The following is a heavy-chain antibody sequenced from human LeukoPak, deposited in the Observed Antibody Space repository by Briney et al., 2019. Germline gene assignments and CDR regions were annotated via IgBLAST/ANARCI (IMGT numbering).Heavy chain of an antibody. V-gene: IGHV3-30*04. J-gene: IGHJ4*02. CDR1: GFTFSSYA. CDR3: AREGNTRGPPPNFDY. D-gene: IGHD4-23*01. Sequence: GRSLRLSCAASGFTFSSYAMHWVRQAPGKGLEWVAVISYDGSNKYYADSVKGRFTISRDNSKNTLYLQMNSLRAEDTAVYYCAREGNTRGPPPNFDYWGQGTLVTVSS. CDR2: ISYDGSNK.